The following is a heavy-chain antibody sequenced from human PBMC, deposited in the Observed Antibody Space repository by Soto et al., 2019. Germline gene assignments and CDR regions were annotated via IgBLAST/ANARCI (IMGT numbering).Heavy chain of an antibody. Sequence: EAQLLESGGDWAQPGGSLRLSCAASGFTFSSHGMSWVRQAPGKGLEWIAGLSRGGGTTYYADSVKGRFTISRDNSKNTLDLIMTSLKVEDTALYYCAKDGQYRTDGFDVWGQGTMVTVSS. CDR2: LSRGGGTT. V-gene: IGHV3-23*01. D-gene: IGHD6-6*01. CDR1: GFTFSSHG. J-gene: IGHJ3*01. CDR3: AKDGQYRTDGFDV.